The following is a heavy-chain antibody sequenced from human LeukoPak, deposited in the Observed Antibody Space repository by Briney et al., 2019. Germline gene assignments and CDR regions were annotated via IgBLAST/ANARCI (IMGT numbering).Heavy chain of an antibody. CDR2: ISGSGGST. CDR3: AKDRSIAVAGYFDY. J-gene: IGHJ4*02. V-gene: IGHV3-23*01. D-gene: IGHD6-19*01. CDR1: GFTFSSYA. Sequence: GGSLRLSCAASGFTFSSYAMSWVRQAPGKGLEWVSAISGSGGSTYYADSVKGRFTISRDNSKNTLYLQMNSLRAEDTAVYYSAKDRSIAVAGYFDYWGQGTLVTVSS.